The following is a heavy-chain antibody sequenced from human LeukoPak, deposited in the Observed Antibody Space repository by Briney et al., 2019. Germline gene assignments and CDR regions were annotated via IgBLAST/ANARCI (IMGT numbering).Heavy chain of an antibody. CDR1: GGTFSSYA. CDR3: ARVRDYDILTAKPSYYFDY. V-gene: IGHV1-69*13. J-gene: IGHJ4*02. CDR2: IIPIFGTA. D-gene: IGHD3-9*01. Sequence: GASVKVSCKASGGTFSSYAISWVRQAPGQGLEWMGGIIPIFGTANYAQKFQGRVTITADESTSTAYMELSSLRSEDTAVYYCARVRDYDILTAKPSYYFDYWGQGTLVTVSS.